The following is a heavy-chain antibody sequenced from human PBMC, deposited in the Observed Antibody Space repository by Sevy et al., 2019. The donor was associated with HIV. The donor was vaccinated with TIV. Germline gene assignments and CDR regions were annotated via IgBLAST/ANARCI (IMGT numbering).Heavy chain of an antibody. Sequence: ASVKVSCKATGYMFSDYNMHWVRQAPGQGLEWMALINPNSGVTIYAQKFRGRVSLTRDTSMSTAYMELSALTSDDTSVYYCVREDNNAPRTLLSFDIWGQGTMVTVSS. J-gene: IGHJ3*02. CDR2: INPNSGVT. CDR3: VREDNNAPRTLLSFDI. V-gene: IGHV1-2*06. CDR1: GYMFSDYN. D-gene: IGHD1-20*01.